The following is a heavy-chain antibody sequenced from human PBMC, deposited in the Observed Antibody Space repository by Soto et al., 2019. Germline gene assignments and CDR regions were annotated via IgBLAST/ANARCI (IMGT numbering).Heavy chain of an antibody. V-gene: IGHV4-34*01. CDR3: ARGGYDILTGYYYYYYMDV. CDR1: GGSFSGYY. J-gene: IGHJ6*03. Sequence: SETLSLTCAVYGGSFSGYYWSWIRQPPGKGLEWIGEINHSGSTNYNPSLKSRFTISLDTPKDQFSLKLSSVTAADTAVYYCARGGYDILTGYYYYYYMDVWGKGTTVTVSS. D-gene: IGHD3-9*01. CDR2: INHSGST.